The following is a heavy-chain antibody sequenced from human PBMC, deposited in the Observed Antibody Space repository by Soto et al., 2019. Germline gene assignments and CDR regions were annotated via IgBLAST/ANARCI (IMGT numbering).Heavy chain of an antibody. CDR1: GGSFSGYY. CDR2: INHSGST. D-gene: IGHD3-10*01. V-gene: IGHV4-34*01. J-gene: IGHJ4*02. CDR3: ARGRRVLLWFGEPRGFDY. Sequence: QVQLQQWGAGLLKPSETLSLTCAVYGGSFSGYYWSWIRQPPGKGLEWIGEINHSGSTNYNPSLKSRVTISVDASKNQFSLTLSSVTAADTAVYYCARGRRVLLWFGEPRGFDYWGQGTLVTVSS.